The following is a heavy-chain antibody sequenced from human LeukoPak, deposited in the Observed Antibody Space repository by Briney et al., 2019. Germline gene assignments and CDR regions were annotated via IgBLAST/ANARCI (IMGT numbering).Heavy chain of an antibody. J-gene: IGHJ4*02. D-gene: IGHD3-10*01. CDR1: GYTFTSYY. V-gene: IGHV1-46*01. CDR3: ARDYYGSGSYPSR. Sequence: GGSLRLSCAASGYTFTSYYMHWVRQAPGQGLEWMGIINPSGGSTSYAQKFQGRVTMTRDTSTSTVYMELSSLRSEDTAVYYCARDYYGSGSYPSRWGQGTLVTVSS. CDR2: INPSGGST.